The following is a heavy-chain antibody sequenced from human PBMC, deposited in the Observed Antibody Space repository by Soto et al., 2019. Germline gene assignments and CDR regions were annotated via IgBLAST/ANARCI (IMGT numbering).Heavy chain of an antibody. V-gene: IGHV3-30-3*01. CDR3: ARPSTPYSSGVDAFDI. D-gene: IGHD6-19*01. Sequence: GGSLRLSCAASGFTFSSYAMHWVRQAPGKGLEWVAVISYDGSNKYYADSVKGRFTISRDNSKNTLYLQMNSLRAEDTAVYYCARPSTPYSSGVDAFDIWGQGTMVTVSS. CDR1: GFTFSSYA. J-gene: IGHJ3*02. CDR2: ISYDGSNK.